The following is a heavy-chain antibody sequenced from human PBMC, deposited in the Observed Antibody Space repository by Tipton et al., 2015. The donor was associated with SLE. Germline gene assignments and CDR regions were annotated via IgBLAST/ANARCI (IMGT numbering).Heavy chain of an antibody. V-gene: IGHV3-23*01. D-gene: IGHD2-21*02. Sequence: SLRLSCAASGFTFNIYSMSWVRQAPGKGLEWVSAITGSGTSTYYADSVKGRFTISRDTSKNTLYLRMNSLRAEDTAVYYCVRDQGDWDFDYWGQGTLVTVSS. CDR3: VRDQGDWDFDY. CDR1: GFTFNIYS. J-gene: IGHJ4*02. CDR2: ITGSGTST.